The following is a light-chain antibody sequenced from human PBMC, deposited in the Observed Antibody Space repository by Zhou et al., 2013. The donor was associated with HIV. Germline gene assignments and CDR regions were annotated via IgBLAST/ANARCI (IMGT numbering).Light chain of an antibody. CDR2: AAS. CDR1: QGISSY. V-gene: IGKV1D-8*03. CDR3: QQYYSYPRT. Sequence: VIWMTQSPSLLSASTGDRVTISCRMSQGISSYLAWYQQKPGKAPKLLIYAASTLQSRGPDSRLQRQWIWDRFLLSPSAACSLKILSTYYCQQYYSYPRTFGPGTEAGDQT. J-gene: IGKJ2*01.